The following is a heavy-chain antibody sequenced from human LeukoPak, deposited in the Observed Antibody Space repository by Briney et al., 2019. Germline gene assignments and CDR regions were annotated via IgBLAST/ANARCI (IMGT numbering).Heavy chain of an antibody. CDR3: ARDSGYGGNSIDY. CDR2: INPNSGGT. J-gene: IGHJ4*02. CDR1: GYTFTGYY. Sequence: GASVKVSCKASGYTFTGYYMHWVRQAPGQGLEWMGWINPNSGGTNYAQKFQGMVTMTRETSISAAYMELSRLRSDDTAVYYCARDSGYGGNSIDYWGQGTLVTVSS. D-gene: IGHD4-23*01. V-gene: IGHV1-2*02.